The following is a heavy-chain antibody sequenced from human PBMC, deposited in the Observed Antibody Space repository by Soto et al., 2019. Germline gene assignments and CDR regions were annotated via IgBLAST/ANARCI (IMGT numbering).Heavy chain of an antibody. Sequence: QVQLVESGGGVVQPGRSLRLSCAASGFTFSSYGMHWVRQAPGKGLEGVAVISYDGSNKYYADSVKGRFTISRDNSKNTLYLQMSSLRAEDTAVYYCAMGLAVALDYWGQGTLVTVSS. J-gene: IGHJ4*02. D-gene: IGHD6-19*01. CDR1: GFTFSSYG. CDR3: AMGLAVALDY. V-gene: IGHV3-30*03. CDR2: ISYDGSNK.